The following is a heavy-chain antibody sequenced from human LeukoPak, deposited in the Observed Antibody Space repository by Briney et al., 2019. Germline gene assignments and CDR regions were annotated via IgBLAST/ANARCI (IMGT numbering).Heavy chain of an antibody. J-gene: IGHJ2*01. CDR3: AREYCSSTSCYPNDWYFDL. CDR2: IYTSGST. Sequence: SETLSLTCTVSGGPISSGSYYWSWIRQPAGKGLEWIGRIYTSGSTNYNPSLKSRVTISVDTSKNQFSLKLSSVTAADTAVYYCAREYCSSTSCYPNDWYFDLWGRGTLVTVSS. CDR1: GGPISSGSYY. V-gene: IGHV4-61*02. D-gene: IGHD2-2*01.